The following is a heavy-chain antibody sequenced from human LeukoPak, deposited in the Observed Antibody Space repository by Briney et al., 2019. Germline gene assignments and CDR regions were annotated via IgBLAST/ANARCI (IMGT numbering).Heavy chain of an antibody. D-gene: IGHD4-17*01. CDR2: IYSGGST. CDR3: ARDRPASQVTTARDAFDI. Sequence: GGSLRLSCAASGFTVSSNYMSWVRQAPGKGLEWVSVIYSGGSTYYADSVKGRFTISRDNSKNTLYLQMNSLRAEDTAVYYCARDRPASQVTTARDAFDIWGQGTMVTVSS. CDR1: GFTVSSNY. V-gene: IGHV3-53*01. J-gene: IGHJ3*02.